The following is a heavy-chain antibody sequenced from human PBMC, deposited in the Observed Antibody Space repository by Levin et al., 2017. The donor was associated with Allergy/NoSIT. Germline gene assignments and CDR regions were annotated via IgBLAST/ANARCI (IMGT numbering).Heavy chain of an antibody. D-gene: IGHD3-10*01. Sequence: SETLSLTCTVSGGSIRGFFWAWIRQSPGRELEWIGHAHYNRNIDYDPSLKGRVPMSVDTSRNQFSLSLSSVTAADTAVSYCAKGGVIPGDFFGFWSQGALVTVSS. V-gene: IGHV4-59*08. CDR2: AHYNRNI. J-gene: IGHJ1*01. CDR1: GGSIRGFF. CDR3: AKGGVIPGDFFGF.